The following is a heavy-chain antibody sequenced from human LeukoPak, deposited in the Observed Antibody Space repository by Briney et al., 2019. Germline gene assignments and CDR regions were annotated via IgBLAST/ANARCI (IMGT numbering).Heavy chain of an antibody. J-gene: IGHJ5*02. Sequence: SETLSLTCTVSGGSISSGSYYWGWIRQPPRKGLEWIGSIFYSGSTYYNPSLKTRVTISVDTSKNQFSLKLNSVTAADTAVYYCARGTVVPAGWFDPWGQGTLVTVSS. CDR2: IFYSGST. V-gene: IGHV4-39*07. CDR1: GGSISSGSYY. CDR3: ARGTVVPAGWFDP. D-gene: IGHD2-2*01.